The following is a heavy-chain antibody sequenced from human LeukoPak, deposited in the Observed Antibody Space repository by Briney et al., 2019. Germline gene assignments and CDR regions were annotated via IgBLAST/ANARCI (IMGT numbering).Heavy chain of an antibody. CDR1: GYSFTSYW. V-gene: IGHV5-51*01. D-gene: IGHD3-10*01. J-gene: IGHJ4*02. CDR3: ARRYYYGSGKRYYFDY. Sequence: GESLQISCKGSGYSFTSYWIGWVRPLPGKGLEWMGIIYPGDSDTRYSPSFQGQVTISADKSISTAYLQWSSLKASDTAIYYCARRYYYGSGKRYYFDYWGQGTLVTVSS. CDR2: IYPGDSDT.